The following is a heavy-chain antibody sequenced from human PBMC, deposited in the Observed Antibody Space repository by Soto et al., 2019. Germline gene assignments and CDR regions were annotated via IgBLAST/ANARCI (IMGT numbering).Heavy chain of an antibody. J-gene: IGHJ4*02. V-gene: IGHV4-34*01. CDR2: IYHSGST. D-gene: IGHD2-8*02. CDR1: GGSFSGYY. Sequence: SETLSLTCAVYGGSFSGYYWTWIRQPPGTGLEWIGEIYHSGSTNYNPSLKSRVTISVDTSKNQFSLKLTSVTAADTAVYYCARDKITGLFDYWGQGTLVTVSS. CDR3: ARDKITGLFDY.